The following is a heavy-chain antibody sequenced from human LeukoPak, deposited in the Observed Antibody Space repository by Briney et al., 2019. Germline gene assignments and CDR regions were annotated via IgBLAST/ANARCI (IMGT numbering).Heavy chain of an antibody. CDR2: IKTKADGGTA. CDR1: GFTLSNAW. CDR3: ATPGRRWDYFDF. Sequence: GGSLRLSCTVSGFTLSNAWMTWVRQAPGKGLEWIGRIKTKADGGTADYAAPVKGRFTILRDDSKNTVYLQMNTLKIEDTAVYSCATPGRRWDYFDFWGRGTLVTVSP. V-gene: IGHV3-15*01. D-gene: IGHD5-24*01. J-gene: IGHJ4*02.